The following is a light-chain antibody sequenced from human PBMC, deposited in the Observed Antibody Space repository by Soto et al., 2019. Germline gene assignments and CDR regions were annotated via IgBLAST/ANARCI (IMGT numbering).Light chain of an antibody. J-gene: IGKJ1*01. CDR2: GAS. V-gene: IGKV3-20*01. CDR1: QSVSNSY. CDR3: QQYGSSGT. Sequence: EIVLTQSPGTLSLSPGERATLSCRASQSVSNSYLAWYQQKPGQAPRLLIYGASNXATGIPDRFSGSGSGTDFTLTISRLEPEGFAVYYCQQYGSSGTFGQGTKVDIK.